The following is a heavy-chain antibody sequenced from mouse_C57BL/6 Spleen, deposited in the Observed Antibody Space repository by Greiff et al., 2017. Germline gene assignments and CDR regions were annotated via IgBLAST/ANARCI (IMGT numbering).Heavy chain of an antibody. CDR3: ARSDSYYSNYVAMDY. CDR2: IYPRSGNT. D-gene: IGHD2-5*01. V-gene: IGHV1-81*01. J-gene: IGHJ4*01. Sequence: VQLQQSGAELARPGASVKLSCKASGYTFTSYGISWVKQRTGQGLEWIGEIYPRSGNTYYNEKFKGKATLTADKSSSTAYMELRSLTSEDSAVYFCARSDSYYSNYVAMDYWGQGTSVTVSS. CDR1: GYTFTSYG.